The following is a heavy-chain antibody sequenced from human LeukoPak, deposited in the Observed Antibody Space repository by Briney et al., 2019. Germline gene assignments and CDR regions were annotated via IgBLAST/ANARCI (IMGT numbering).Heavy chain of an antibody. CDR1: GFTFSSYA. CDR3: AKGVSYYYGTSGHNYFDY. Sequence: GGSLRLSCAASGFTFSSYAMSWVRQAPGKGLEWVSAISGGSTYYADSVKGWFTISRDNSKNTLYLQMNSLRAEDTAVYYCAKGVSYYYGTSGHNYFDYWGQGTLVTVSS. CDR2: ISGGST. D-gene: IGHD3-22*01. V-gene: IGHV3-23*01. J-gene: IGHJ4*02.